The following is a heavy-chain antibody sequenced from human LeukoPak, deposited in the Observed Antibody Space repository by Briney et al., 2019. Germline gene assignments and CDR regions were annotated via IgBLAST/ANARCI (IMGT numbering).Heavy chain of an antibody. J-gene: IGHJ4*02. CDR3: ARDFSYGSYSFDY. CDR2: IYHSGST. CDR1: GYSISSGYF. V-gene: IGHV4-38-2*02. Sequence: PSETLSLTCTVSGYSISSGYFWGWIRQPPGKGLECIGTIYHSGSTYYNPSLKSRVTISVDTSKNQFSLKLSSVTAADTAVYYCARDFSYGSYSFDYWGQGTLVTVSS. D-gene: IGHD1-26*01.